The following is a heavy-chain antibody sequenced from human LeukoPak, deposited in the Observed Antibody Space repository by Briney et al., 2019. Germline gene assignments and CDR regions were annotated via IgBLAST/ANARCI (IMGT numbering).Heavy chain of an antibody. CDR2: INAGNGNT. D-gene: IGHD6-13*01. V-gene: IGHV1-3*01. CDR3: ARDIAAAGRFYYYYGMDV. Sequence: ASVKVSCKASGCTFTSYAMHWVRQAPGQRLEWMGWINAGNGNTKYSQKFQGRVTITRDTSASTAYMELSSLRSEDTAVYYCARDIAAAGRFYYYYGMDVWGKGTTVTVSS. CDR1: GCTFTSYA. J-gene: IGHJ6*04.